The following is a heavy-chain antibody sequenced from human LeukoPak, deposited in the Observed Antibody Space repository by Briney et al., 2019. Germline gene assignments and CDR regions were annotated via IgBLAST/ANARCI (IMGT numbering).Heavy chain of an antibody. Sequence: GALTLSCVASGFSFSNYSINLVRQAPGKGLEWISAISVSDGNTYYAYSVKGRFTISSYNTKNTLYLQITRLRAEDTPIYYCAKDQGGYYYYFDYWGQGPLATVSS. J-gene: IGHJ4*02. CDR1: GFSFSNYS. CDR2: ISVSDGNT. V-gene: IGHV3-23*01. CDR3: AKDQGGYYYYFDY. D-gene: IGHD3-3*01.